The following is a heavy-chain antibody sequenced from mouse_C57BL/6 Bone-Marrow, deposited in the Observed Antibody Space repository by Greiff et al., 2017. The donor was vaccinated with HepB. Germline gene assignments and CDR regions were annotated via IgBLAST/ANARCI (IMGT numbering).Heavy chain of an antibody. CDR3: AREVGGVTTVVAKGYFDY. D-gene: IGHD1-1*01. J-gene: IGHJ2*01. CDR1: GFTFSSYA. CDR2: ISDGGSYT. Sequence: EVQVVESGGGLVKPGGSLKLSCAASGFTFSSYAMSWVRQTPEKRLEWVATISDGGSYTYYPDNVKGRFTISRDNAKNNLYLQMSHLKSEDTAMYYCAREVGGVTTVVAKGYFDYWGQGTTLTVSS. V-gene: IGHV5-4*01.